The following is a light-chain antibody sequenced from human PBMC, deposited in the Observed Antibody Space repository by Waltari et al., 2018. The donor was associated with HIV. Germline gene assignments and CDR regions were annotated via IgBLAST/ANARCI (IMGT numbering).Light chain of an antibody. Sequence: DIQMTQSPSSLSASVGDRVTITCRASQTIRIYLNWYRQKPGKAPELLIFAASNLQSGVPSRFSGIGSATDFTLTISSLQPDDFATYYCQQTYSSPFTFGPGTTVDVK. J-gene: IGKJ3*01. CDR3: QQTYSSPFT. CDR1: QTIRIY. V-gene: IGKV1-39*01. CDR2: AAS.